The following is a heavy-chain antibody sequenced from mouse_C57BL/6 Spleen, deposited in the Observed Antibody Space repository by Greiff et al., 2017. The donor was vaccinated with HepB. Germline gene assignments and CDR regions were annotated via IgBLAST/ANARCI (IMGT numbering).Heavy chain of an antibody. CDR3: ARHAGYAMDY. J-gene: IGHJ4*01. CDR1: GFTFSDYG. V-gene: IGHV5-15*01. Sequence: EVQLVESGGGLVQPGGSLKLSCAASGFTFSDYGMAWVRQAPRKGPEWVAFISNLAYSIYYADTVTGRFTISRENAKNTLYLEMSSLRSEDTAMYYCARHAGYAMDYWGQGTSVTVSS. D-gene: IGHD6-1*01. CDR2: ISNLAYSI.